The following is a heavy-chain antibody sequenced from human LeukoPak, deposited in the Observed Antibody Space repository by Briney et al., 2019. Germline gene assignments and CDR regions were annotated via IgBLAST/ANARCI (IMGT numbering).Heavy chain of an antibody. V-gene: IGHV3-11*06. J-gene: IGHJ4*02. CDR2: IGGSGVYR. Sequence: GGSLRLSCAASGFTFSDYYMSWIRQAPGRGLEWVSYIGGSGVYRNYADSVKGRFTISRDNARESLFLQMNSLRAEDTAVYHCARDAKEWQWLVDHWGQGTPVTVSS. D-gene: IGHD6-19*01. CDR3: ARDAKEWQWLVDH. CDR1: GFTFSDYY.